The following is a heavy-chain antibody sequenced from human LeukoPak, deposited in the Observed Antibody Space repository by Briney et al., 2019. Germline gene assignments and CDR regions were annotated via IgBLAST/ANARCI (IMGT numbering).Heavy chain of an antibody. Sequence: GGSLRLSCAASGFSVSSSYMNWVRQAPGKGLEWVSVIYSGGPTYYADSVKGRFTISRDNSKNTLYLQMDSLRAEDTAIYYCARIHTYGSPIDYWGQGTLVNVSS. D-gene: IGHD5-18*01. V-gene: IGHV3-66*01. J-gene: IGHJ4*02. CDR1: GFSVSSSY. CDR2: IYSGGPT. CDR3: ARIHTYGSPIDY.